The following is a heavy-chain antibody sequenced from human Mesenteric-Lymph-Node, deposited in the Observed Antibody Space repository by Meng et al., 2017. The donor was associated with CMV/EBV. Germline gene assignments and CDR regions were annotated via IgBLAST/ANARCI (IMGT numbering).Heavy chain of an antibody. J-gene: IGHJ5*02. V-gene: IGHV3-20*04. CDR1: GFSFENYG. D-gene: IGHD3-10*01. Sequence: LSCAASGFSFENYGMGWVRQAPGKGLEWVAGIISSGDSTSYGESVKGRFTITRDNAKNSLYLEMNSLRAEDTAFYYCARGDLGVWFDPWGRGTLVTVSS. CDR2: IISSGDST. CDR3: ARGDLGVWFDP.